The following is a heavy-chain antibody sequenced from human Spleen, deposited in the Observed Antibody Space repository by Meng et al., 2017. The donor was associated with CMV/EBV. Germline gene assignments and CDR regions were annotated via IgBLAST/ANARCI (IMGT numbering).Heavy chain of an antibody. Sequence: GESLKISCAASGFTFSSYAMHWVRQAPGKGLEWVAVISYDGSNKYYADSVKGRFTISRDTSKNMLFLQMHNLRVDDTAVYYCAKYSGGWDDSHFDSWGQGALVTVSS. CDR3: AKYSGGWDDSHFDS. V-gene: IGHV3-30-3*02. CDR1: GFTFSSYA. CDR2: ISYDGSNK. D-gene: IGHD6-19*01. J-gene: IGHJ4*02.